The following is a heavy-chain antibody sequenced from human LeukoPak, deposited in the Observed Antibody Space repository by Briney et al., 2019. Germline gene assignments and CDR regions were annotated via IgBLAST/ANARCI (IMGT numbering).Heavy chain of an antibody. Sequence: SETLSLTCTVYGGSFTGYYWSWIRQPPGKGLEWIGEINHIGSTNYNPSLKSRVTISVDTSKNQCSLKLTSVTAADTAVYYCARVGYKWNDSLYKWVDPGEQGTLVSVSS. CDR3: ARVGYKWNDSLYKWVDP. D-gene: IGHD1-20*01. J-gene: IGHJ5*02. V-gene: IGHV4-34*01. CDR2: INHIGST. CDR1: GGSFTGYY.